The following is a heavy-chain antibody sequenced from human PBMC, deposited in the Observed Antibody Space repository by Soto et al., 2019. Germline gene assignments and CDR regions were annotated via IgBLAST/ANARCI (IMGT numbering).Heavy chain of an antibody. J-gene: IGHJ4*02. CDR2: INHSGST. V-gene: IGHV4-34*01. CDR3: ARTSYCSSTSCHGIDY. D-gene: IGHD2-2*01. Sequence: QVQLQQWGAGLLKPSETLSLTCAVYGGSFSGYYWSWIRQPPGKGLEWIGEINHSGSTNYNPSLNSRVTISXXTXKXPFSLKLSSVTAADTAVYYCARTSYCSSTSCHGIDYWGQGTLVTVSS. CDR1: GGSFSGYY.